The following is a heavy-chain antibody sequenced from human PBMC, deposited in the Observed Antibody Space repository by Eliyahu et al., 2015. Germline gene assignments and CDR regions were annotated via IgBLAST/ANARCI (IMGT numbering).Heavy chain of an antibody. J-gene: IGHJ4*02. Sequence: QVQLVESGGGVVQPGGSLXLSCAGSGFTFNSXGMHWVRQAPGKGXEWMTFMSYDGGLQLYADSVKDRFTISRDNSRNTVYLQMNSLRTEDTAVYYCARDTSTVVTLLESSFDNWGQGTLVTVSS. D-gene: IGHD2-21*02. CDR3: ARDTSTVVTLLESSFDN. CDR2: MSYDGGLQ. V-gene: IGHV3-30*03. CDR1: GFTFNSXG.